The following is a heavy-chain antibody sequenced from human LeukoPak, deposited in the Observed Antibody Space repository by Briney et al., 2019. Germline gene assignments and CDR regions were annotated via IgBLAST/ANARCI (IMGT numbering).Heavy chain of an antibody. CDR1: GFTFNSYS. D-gene: IGHD6-19*01. CDR2: ISSSSSYI. J-gene: IGHJ4*02. CDR3: ARVSGWYV. V-gene: IGHV3-21*01. Sequence: GGSLRLSCAASGFTFNSYSMSWVRQAPGKGLEWVSSISSSSSYIYYADSVKGRFTISRDNAKNLLYLQMNSLRAEDTAVYYCARVSGWYVWGQGTLVTVSS.